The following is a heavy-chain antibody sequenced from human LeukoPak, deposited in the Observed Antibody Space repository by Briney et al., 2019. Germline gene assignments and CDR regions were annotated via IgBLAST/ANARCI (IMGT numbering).Heavy chain of an antibody. CDR2: IYHSGST. CDR1: GGSISSGGYS. D-gene: IGHD2-15*01. V-gene: IGHV4-30-2*01. J-gene: IGHJ5*02. CDR3: ARGYCSGSSCYLSNWFDP. Sequence: SETLSLTCAVSGGSISSGGYSWSWIRQPPGKGLEWIRYIYHSGSTYYNPSLKSRVTISVDRSKNQFSLKLSSVTAADTAVYYCARGYCSGSSCYLSNWFDPWGQGTLVTVSS.